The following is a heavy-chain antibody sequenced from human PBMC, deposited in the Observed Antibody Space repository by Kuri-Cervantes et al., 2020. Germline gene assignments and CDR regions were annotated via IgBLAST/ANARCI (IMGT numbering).Heavy chain of an antibody. Sequence: ASVKVSCKASGYTFTSYYMHWVRQAPGQRLEWMGWINAGNGNTKYSQKFQGRVTITRDTSASTAYMELSSLRSEDTAVYYCARAALRYFPLPYWGQGTLVTVSS. CDR3: ARAALRYFPLPY. V-gene: IGHV1-3*01. J-gene: IGHJ4*02. D-gene: IGHD3-9*01. CDR1: GYTFTSYY. CDR2: INAGNGNT.